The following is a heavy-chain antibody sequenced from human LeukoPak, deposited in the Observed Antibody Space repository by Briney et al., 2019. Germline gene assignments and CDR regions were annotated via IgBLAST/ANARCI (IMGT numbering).Heavy chain of an antibody. CDR1: GFTFSSYS. D-gene: IGHD2-15*01. CDR3: ARGLVVVAATPVPFDY. V-gene: IGHV3-48*04. J-gene: IGHJ4*02. Sequence: GGSLRLSCAASGFTFSSYSMNWVRQAPGKGLEWVSYISSSSSTIYYADSVKGRFTISRDNAKNSLYLQMNSLRAEDTAVYYCARGLVVVAATPVPFDYWGQGTLVTVSS. CDR2: ISSSSSTI.